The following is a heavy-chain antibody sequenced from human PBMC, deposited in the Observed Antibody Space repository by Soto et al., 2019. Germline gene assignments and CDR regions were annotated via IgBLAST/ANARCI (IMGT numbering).Heavy chain of an antibody. V-gene: IGHV1-69*02. J-gene: IGHJ4*02. Sequence: QVQLVQSGAEVKKPGSSVKVSCKASGGTFSSYTISWVRQAPGQGLEWMGRIIPILGIANYAQKFQGRVTITADKSPIRAYMELSSLRSEDTAVYYCARAQGNGDYVVPNPYYWCQGTLVTVSS. D-gene: IGHD4-17*01. CDR2: IIPILGIA. CDR3: ARAQGNGDYVVPNPYY. CDR1: GGTFSSYT.